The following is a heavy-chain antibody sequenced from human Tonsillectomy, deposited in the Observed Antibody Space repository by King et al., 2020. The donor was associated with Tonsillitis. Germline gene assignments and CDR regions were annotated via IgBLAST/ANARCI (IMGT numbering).Heavy chain of an antibody. CDR2: ISGYNGNT. J-gene: IGHJ6*03. Sequence: VQLVESGAEVKKPGASVKVSCKASGYTFTSYGFSWVRQAPGQGLEWMGWISGYNGNTNYAQKLQGRVTMTTDTSTSTDYMELRSLGSDDTAGYYCAKGKSSANCDGTPHYYYDMDVWGKGTTVTVSS. V-gene: IGHV1-18*01. CDR1: GYTFTSYG. D-gene: IGHD2-8*01. CDR3: AKGKSSANCDGTPHYYYDMDV.